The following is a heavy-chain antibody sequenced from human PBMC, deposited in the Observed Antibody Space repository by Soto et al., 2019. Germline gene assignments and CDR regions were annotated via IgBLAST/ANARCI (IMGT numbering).Heavy chain of an antibody. CDR1: GFTFSSHN. Sequence: EVQVVESGGGLVKAGGALRLSCAASGFTFSSHNMNWVRQAPWKGLEWVSSISSYSRYIYYADSVKGRFTISRDNAKNSLYLQMNSLRAEDTAVYYCARAYCDGDCLWDYYGMGVWGQGTTVTVSS. CDR2: ISSYSRYI. D-gene: IGHD2-21*02. V-gene: IGHV3-21*01. CDR3: ARAYCDGDCLWDYYGMGV. J-gene: IGHJ6*02.